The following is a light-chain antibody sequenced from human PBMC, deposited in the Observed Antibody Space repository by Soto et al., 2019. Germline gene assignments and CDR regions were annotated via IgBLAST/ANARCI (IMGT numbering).Light chain of an antibody. J-gene: IGKJ1*01. CDR3: HQYAGSPWT. CDR1: QSVGSYY. V-gene: IGKV3-20*01. CDR2: GAS. Sequence: EIVLTQSPGTLSLSPGERVTLSCRASQSVGSYYLAWYQHKPGQAPRLLIYGASSRATGISDRFSGSGSGTDFTLTISRLEPEDCAVYYCHQYAGSPWTCGQGTKVEIK.